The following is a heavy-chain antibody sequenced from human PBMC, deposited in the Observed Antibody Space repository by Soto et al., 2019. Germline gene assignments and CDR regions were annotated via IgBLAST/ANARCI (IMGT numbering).Heavy chain of an antibody. CDR3: AKDPIVVVPAARYGMDV. Sequence: GGSLSLSCAASGVTFSSYAMSCFRQAPGKGLEWVSAISGSGGSTYYADSVKGRFTISRDNSKNTLYLQMNSLRAEDTAVYYCAKDPIVVVPAARYGMDVWGQGTTVTSP. D-gene: IGHD2-2*01. CDR1: GVTFSSYA. CDR2: ISGSGGST. V-gene: IGHV3-23*01. J-gene: IGHJ6*02.